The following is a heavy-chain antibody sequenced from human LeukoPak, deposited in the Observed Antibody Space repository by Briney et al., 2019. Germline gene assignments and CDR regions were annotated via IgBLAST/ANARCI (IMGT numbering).Heavy chain of an antibody. V-gene: IGHV3-30*04. CDR1: GFTFSSYA. CDR3: SRWELFDY. Sequence: GSLRLSCAASGFTFSSYAMHWVRQAPGKGLEWVAVISYDGSNKYYADSVKGRFTISRDNSKNTLYLQMNSLRAEDTAVYYCSRWELFDYWGQGTLVTVSS. D-gene: IGHD1-26*01. J-gene: IGHJ4*02. CDR2: ISYDGSNK.